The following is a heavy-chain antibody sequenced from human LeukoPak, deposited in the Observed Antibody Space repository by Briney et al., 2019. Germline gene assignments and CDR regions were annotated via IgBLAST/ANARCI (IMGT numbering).Heavy chain of an antibody. Sequence: PGGSLRLSCAASGFTFDDYAMQWVRQAPGKGLEWVSGISWNSGSIGYADSVKGRFTISRDNAKNSLYLQMNSLRAEDTALYYCAKDIAAAADGPLDYWGQGTLVTVYS. CDR3: AKDIAAAADGPLDY. V-gene: IGHV3-9*01. J-gene: IGHJ4*02. CDR1: GFTFDDYA. D-gene: IGHD6-13*01. CDR2: ISWNSGSI.